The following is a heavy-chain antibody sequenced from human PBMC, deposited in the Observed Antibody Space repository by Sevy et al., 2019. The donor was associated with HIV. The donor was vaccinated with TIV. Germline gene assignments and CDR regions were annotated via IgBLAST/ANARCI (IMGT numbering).Heavy chain of an antibody. Sequence: GGSLRLSCAASGFTFSSYAMHWVRQAPGKGLEWVAVISYDGNNKYYADSVKGRFTISRDNSKNTLYLQMNSLRAEDTAVYYCARARAGNIAVGEGPYWGQGTLVTVSS. CDR1: GFTFSSYA. V-gene: IGHV3-30-3*01. CDR3: ARARAGNIAVGEGPY. J-gene: IGHJ4*02. CDR2: ISYDGNNK. D-gene: IGHD6-19*01.